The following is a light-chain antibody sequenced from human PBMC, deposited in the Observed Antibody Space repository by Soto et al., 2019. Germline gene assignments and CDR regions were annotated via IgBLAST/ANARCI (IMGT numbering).Light chain of an antibody. V-gene: IGKV1-5*03. Sequence: DIPMTQSTCTLSASVGDRVTITCRASQSISSWLDWYQQKPGKAPNLLIYKASSLESGLPSSFSGSESGTEFTLTISSLQPDDFANYYCQQYNSYPLTFGGGTKVEI. CDR3: QQYNSYPLT. J-gene: IGKJ4*01. CDR1: QSISSW. CDR2: KAS.